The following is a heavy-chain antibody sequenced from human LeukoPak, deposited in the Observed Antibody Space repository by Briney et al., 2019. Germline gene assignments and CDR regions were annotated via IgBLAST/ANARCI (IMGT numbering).Heavy chain of an antibody. J-gene: IGHJ4*02. CDR3: ARDPVYCSGGSCYNYFDC. CDR2: ISSSSSYI. V-gene: IGHV3-21*01. CDR1: GFTFSSYS. D-gene: IGHD2-15*01. Sequence: GGSLRLSCAASGFTFSSYSTNWVRQAPGKGLEWVSSISSSSSYIYYADSLKGRFTISRDNAKNSLYLQMNSLRAEDTAVYYCARDPVYCSGGSCYNYFDCWGQGTLVIVSS.